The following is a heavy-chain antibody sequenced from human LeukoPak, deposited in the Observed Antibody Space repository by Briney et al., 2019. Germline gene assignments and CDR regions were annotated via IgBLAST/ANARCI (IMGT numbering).Heavy chain of an antibody. V-gene: IGHV3-21*01. Sequence: SGGSLRLSCAASGFTFSSYSMNWVRQAPGKGLEWVSSISSSSSYIYYADSVKGRFTISRDNAKNSLYLQMNSLRAEDTAVYYCARDPTVITVTTRFDYWGQGTLVTVSS. CDR1: GFTFSSYS. J-gene: IGHJ4*02. D-gene: IGHD4-11*01. CDR2: ISSSSSYI. CDR3: ARDPTVITVTTRFDY.